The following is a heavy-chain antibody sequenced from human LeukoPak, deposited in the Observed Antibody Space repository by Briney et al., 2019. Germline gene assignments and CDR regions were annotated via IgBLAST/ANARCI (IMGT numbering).Heavy chain of an antibody. V-gene: IGHV3-48*02. Sequence: PGGSLRLSCAASGFTFSSYNMHWVRQAPGKGLEWVSYISSSSSTIYYADSVKCRFTISRDNAKNSLYLQMNSLRDEDTVVYYCARDRQGVRRASPRPFDYWGQGTLVTVSS. J-gene: IGHJ4*02. CDR1: GFTFSSYN. CDR2: ISSSSSTI. D-gene: IGHD1-1*01. CDR3: ARDRQGVRRASPRPFDY.